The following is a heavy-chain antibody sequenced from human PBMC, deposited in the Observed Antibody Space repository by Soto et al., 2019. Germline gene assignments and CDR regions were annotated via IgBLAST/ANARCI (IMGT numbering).Heavy chain of an antibody. CDR1: GFTFSDHY. D-gene: IGHD3-22*01. J-gene: IGHJ2*01. V-gene: IGHV3-72*01. Sequence: EVQLVESGGDLVQPGGSLRLSCAASGFTFSDHYMDWVRQAPGKGLEWVGRTRDTANNYATDYAASVKDRFTISRHDSKNPLHLQQTPQKTVDTNVYSWTRARKNKYVSSGNYNGGHLDLWESGTLLTVSS. CDR2: TRDTANNYAT. CDR3: TRARKNKYVSSGNYNGGHLDL.